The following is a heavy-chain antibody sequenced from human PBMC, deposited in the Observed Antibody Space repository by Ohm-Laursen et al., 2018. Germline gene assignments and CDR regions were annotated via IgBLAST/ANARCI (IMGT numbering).Heavy chain of an antibody. CDR3: ARDKQGFDY. CDR2: ISDSGRTI. J-gene: IGHJ4*02. Sequence: GSLRLSCTASGFTFSGYYMSWIRQAPGKGLEWVSYISDSGRTISYADSVEGRFTISRDKAKNSLYLQMNSLRAEDTAVYYCARDKQGFDYWGQGTLVTASS. CDR1: GFTFSGYY. V-gene: IGHV3-11*01.